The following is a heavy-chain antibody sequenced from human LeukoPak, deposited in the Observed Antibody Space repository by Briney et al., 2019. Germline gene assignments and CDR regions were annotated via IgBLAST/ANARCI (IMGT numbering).Heavy chain of an antibody. CDR2: IYYSGST. V-gene: IGHV4-59*01. CDR1: GGSISSYY. CDR3: ARDAYSSSEVDWFDP. J-gene: IGHJ5*02. D-gene: IGHD6-13*01. Sequence: SETLSLTCTVSGGSISSYYWSWIRQPPGKGLEWIGYIYYSGSTNYNPSLKSRVTISVDTSKNQFSLKLSSVTAADMAVYYCARDAYSSSEVDWFDPWGQGTLVTVSS.